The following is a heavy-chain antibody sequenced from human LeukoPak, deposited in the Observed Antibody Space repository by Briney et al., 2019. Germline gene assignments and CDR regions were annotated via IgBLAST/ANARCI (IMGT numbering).Heavy chain of an antibody. CDR2: IPYDGSNK. V-gene: IGHV3-30*04. CDR1: GFTFSTYA. CDR3: ASHRAGY. D-gene: IGHD6-25*01. J-gene: IGHJ4*02. Sequence: PGGSLRLSCAASGFTFSTYAMHWVRQAPGKGLEWVAVIPYDGSNKYYADSVKGRFTISRDNAKNSLYLQMNSLRGEDTALYYCASHRAGYWGQGTQVTVSS.